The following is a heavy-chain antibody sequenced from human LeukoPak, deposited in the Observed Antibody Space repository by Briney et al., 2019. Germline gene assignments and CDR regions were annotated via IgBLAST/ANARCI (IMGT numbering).Heavy chain of an antibody. D-gene: IGHD1-14*01. J-gene: IGHJ4*02. Sequence: QPGGSLRLSCAASGFAFRDYAMNWVRQAPGKGLEWVAVISYDGSNKYYADSVKGRFTISRDNSKNTLYLQMNSLRAEDTAVYYCANLSPRYPGPVGYWGQGTLVTVSS. V-gene: IGHV3-30*18. CDR1: GFAFRDYA. CDR2: ISYDGSNK. CDR3: ANLSPRYPGPVGY.